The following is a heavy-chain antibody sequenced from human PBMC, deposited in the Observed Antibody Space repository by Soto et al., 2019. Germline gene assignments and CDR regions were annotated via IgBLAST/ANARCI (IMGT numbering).Heavy chain of an antibody. J-gene: IGHJ5*02. V-gene: IGHV1-18*01. D-gene: IGHD2-2*01. Sequence: ASVKVSCKASGYIFINYGITWVRQAPGQGLEWMGWISGYNGNTKYADKLQGRVTMTTDTSTTTAYMELRSLRSDDTTVYYCARDEVPAANWLDRWGQGTLVTVSS. CDR3: ARDEVPAANWLDR. CDR1: GYIFINYG. CDR2: ISGYNGNT.